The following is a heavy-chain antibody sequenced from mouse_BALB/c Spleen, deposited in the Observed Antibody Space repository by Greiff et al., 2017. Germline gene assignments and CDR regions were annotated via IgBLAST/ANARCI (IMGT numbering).Heavy chain of an antibody. J-gene: IGHJ1*01. Sequence: EVQLQQSGAELVQPGASVKLSCTASGFNIKDTYLHWVKPRPEQGLEWIGRIDPANGNTKYDPKFQGKATITADTSSNTAYLQLSSLTSEDTAVYYCASGYYNWYFDVWGAGTTVTVSS. V-gene: IGHV14-3*02. CDR3: ASGYYNWYFDV. D-gene: IGHD2-12*01. CDR2: IDPANGNT. CDR1: GFNIKDTY.